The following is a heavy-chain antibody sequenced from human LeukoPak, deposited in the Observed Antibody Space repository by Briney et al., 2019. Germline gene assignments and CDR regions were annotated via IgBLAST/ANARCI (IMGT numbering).Heavy chain of an antibody. D-gene: IGHD5-12*01. CDR3: ARQHRVTTSSYYGMDV. V-gene: IGHV4-59*08. CDR1: GGSISSYY. J-gene: IGHJ6*02. CDR2: IYGSGSA. Sequence: SETLSLTCTVSGGSISSYYWSWIRQPPGKGLEWIGYIYGSGSANYNPSLKSRVTISVDTSKNQLSLKVKSVTAADTAVYYCARQHRVTTSSYYGMDVWGQGTTVTVSS.